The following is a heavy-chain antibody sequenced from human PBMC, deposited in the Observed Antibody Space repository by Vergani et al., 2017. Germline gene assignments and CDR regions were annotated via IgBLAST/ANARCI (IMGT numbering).Heavy chain of an antibody. CDR3: ARDVVTMVRGATPQIYGMDV. D-gene: IGHD3-10*01. V-gene: IGHV7-4-1*02. CDR1: GYTFTSYA. J-gene: IGHJ6*02. CDR2: INTNTGNP. Sequence: QVQLVQSGSELKKPRASVKVSCKASGYTFTSYAMNWVRQAPGQGLEWMGWINTNTGNPTYAQGFTGRFVFSLDTSVSTAYLQISGLKAEDTAVYYCARDVVTMVRGATPQIYGMDVWGQGTTVTVSS.